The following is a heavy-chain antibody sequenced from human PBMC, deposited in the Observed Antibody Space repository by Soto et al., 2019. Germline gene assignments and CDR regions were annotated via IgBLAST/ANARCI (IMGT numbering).Heavy chain of an antibody. D-gene: IGHD6-6*01. CDR1: GFTVSGHY. V-gene: IGHV3-66*01. J-gene: IGHJ4*02. Sequence: EVQLVESGGGLVQPGGSLRLSCAVSGFTVSGHYMSWVRQAPGKGLGWVSVIYSGGSTYYANPVTGRFTISRDNSRNTVYLQMNSLRAEDTAVYYCARDRTISDYRSSGALGLWGQGTLVSVSS. CDR2: IYSGGST. CDR3: ARDRTISDYRSSGALGL.